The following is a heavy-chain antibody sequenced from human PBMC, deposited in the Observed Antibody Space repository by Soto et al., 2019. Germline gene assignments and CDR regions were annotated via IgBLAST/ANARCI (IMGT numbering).Heavy chain of an antibody. Sequence: QVQLQESGPGLVKPSQTLSLTCTVSGGSISSGGYYWSWIRQHPGKGLEWIGYIYYSGSTYYNPSLKSRVTISVDTSKNQFSLKLSSVTAADTAVYYCARDPYYYDSSGYNYYYYGMDVWGQGTTVTVSS. CDR3: ARDPYYYDSSGYNYYYYGMDV. D-gene: IGHD3-22*01. CDR1: GGSISSGGYY. CDR2: IYYSGST. V-gene: IGHV4-31*03. J-gene: IGHJ6*02.